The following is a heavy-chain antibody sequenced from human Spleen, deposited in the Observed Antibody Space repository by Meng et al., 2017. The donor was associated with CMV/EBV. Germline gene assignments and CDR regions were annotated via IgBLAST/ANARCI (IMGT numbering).Heavy chain of an antibody. Sequence: SVKVSCKASGGTFNNYAISWVRQAPGQGLEWMGGIIPIFGTANYAQKFQGRVTITTDESTSTDYMELSSLRSEDTAVYYCAREVVPAASWFDPWGQGTLVTVSS. V-gene: IGHV1-69*05. CDR1: GGTFNNYA. CDR2: IIPIFGTA. CDR3: AREVVPAASWFDP. J-gene: IGHJ5*02. D-gene: IGHD2-2*01.